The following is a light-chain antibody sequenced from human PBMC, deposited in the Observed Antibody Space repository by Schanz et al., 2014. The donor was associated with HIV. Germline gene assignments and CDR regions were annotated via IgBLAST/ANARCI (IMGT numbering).Light chain of an antibody. V-gene: IGLV1-47*01. CDR1: SSNIGAGYD. Sequence: QSVLTQPPSVSGAPGQRVTISCTGSSSNIGAGYDVHWYQQLPGTAPKLLIYRNNQRPSGVPDRFSGSKSGTSATLVISGLRSEDEAHYYCAAWDDSLSGQVFGGGTKLTVL. CDR2: RNN. CDR3: AAWDDSLSGQV. J-gene: IGLJ3*02.